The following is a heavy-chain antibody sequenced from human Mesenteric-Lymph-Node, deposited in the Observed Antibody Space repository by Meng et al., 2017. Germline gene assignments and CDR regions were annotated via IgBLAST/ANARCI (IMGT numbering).Heavy chain of an antibody. J-gene: IGHJ3*01. CDR3: ARSLPLYNWNDGDALDL. Sequence: GESLKISCEASGFSLRSDEMNWVRQVPGKGLEWVSFISASGLTIYYADSVRGRFTISRDNAANSLYLQMNSLRVDDTAVYYCARSLPLYNWNDGDALDLWGQGTRVTVSS. V-gene: IGHV3-48*03. CDR1: GFSLRSDE. CDR2: ISASGLTI. D-gene: IGHD1-20*01.